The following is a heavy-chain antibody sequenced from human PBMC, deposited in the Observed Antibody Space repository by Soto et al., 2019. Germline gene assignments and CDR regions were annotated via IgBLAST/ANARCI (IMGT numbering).Heavy chain of an antibody. CDR3: ARPRVDTAMVVDY. CDR2: IYYSGST. J-gene: IGHJ4*02. CDR1: GGSIRSGDYY. D-gene: IGHD5-18*01. V-gene: IGHV4-30-4*01. Sequence: QVQLQESGPGLVKPSQTLSLTCTVSGGSIRSGDYYWSWIRQPPGKGLEWIGYIYYSGSTYYNPSLKVRVTISVDTSKDPFSLKLSFVTAADTAVYYCARPRVDTAMVVDYWGQGTLVTVSS.